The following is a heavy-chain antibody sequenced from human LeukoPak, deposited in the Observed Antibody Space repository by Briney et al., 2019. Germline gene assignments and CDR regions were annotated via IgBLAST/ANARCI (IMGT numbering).Heavy chain of an antibody. Sequence: PGGSLRLSCAASGFPFSSYSMNWVRQAPGKGLEWVSYISNSASTIYYADSVTGRFTISRDNAKNSLYLQMNSLRDEDTAVYYCARDPVATSKFDYWGQGTLVIVSS. D-gene: IGHD5-12*01. CDR1: GFPFSSYS. CDR2: ISNSASTI. CDR3: ARDPVATSKFDY. V-gene: IGHV3-48*02. J-gene: IGHJ4*02.